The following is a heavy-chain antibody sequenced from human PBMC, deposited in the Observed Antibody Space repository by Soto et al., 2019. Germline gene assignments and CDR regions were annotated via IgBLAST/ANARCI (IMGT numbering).Heavy chain of an antibody. Sequence: PGGSLRLSCAASGFTFSSYGMHWVRQAPGKGLEWVAVIWYDGSNKYYADSVKGRFTISRDNSKNTLYLQMNSLRAEDTAVYYCAREIGGSSSWYYYYGMDVRGQGTTVTVSS. CDR1: GFTFSSYG. D-gene: IGHD6-13*01. CDR2: IWYDGSNK. V-gene: IGHV3-33*01. J-gene: IGHJ6*02. CDR3: AREIGGSSSWYYYYGMDV.